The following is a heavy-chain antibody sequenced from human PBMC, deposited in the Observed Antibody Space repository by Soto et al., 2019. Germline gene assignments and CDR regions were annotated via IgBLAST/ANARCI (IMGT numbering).Heavy chain of an antibody. Sequence: SLRLSCAASGFTFSSYWMHWVRQAPGKGLVWFSRINSDGSSTSYADSVKGRFTISRDNAKNTLYLQMNSLRAEDTAVYYCARDPHYDILTGYPSFDYWGQGTLVTVSS. J-gene: IGHJ4*02. V-gene: IGHV3-74*01. CDR2: INSDGSST. D-gene: IGHD3-9*01. CDR3: ARDPHYDILTGYPSFDY. CDR1: GFTFSSYW.